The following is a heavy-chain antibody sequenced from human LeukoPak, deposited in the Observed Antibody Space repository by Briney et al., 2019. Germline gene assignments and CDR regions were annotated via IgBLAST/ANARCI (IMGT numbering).Heavy chain of an antibody. CDR1: GFXFSSYS. D-gene: IGHD4-17*01. CDR3: ARGDTYGDYVPITYFDY. V-gene: IGHV3-21*01. J-gene: IGHJ4*02. CDR2: ISSSSSYI. Sequence: PGGSLRLSCAASGFXFSSYSINWVRQAPGKGLEWVSSISSSSSYIYYADSVKGRFTISRDNAKNSLYLQMSSLRAEDTAVYYCARGDTYGDYVPITYFDYWGQGTLVTVSS.